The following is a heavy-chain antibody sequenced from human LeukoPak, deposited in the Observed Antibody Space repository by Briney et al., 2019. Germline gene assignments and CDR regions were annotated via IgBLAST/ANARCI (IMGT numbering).Heavy chain of an antibody. CDR3: ARGYYDSSGYYLPVLFDY. CDR1: GGSISSSSYY. V-gene: IGHV4-39*01. Sequence: PSETLSLTCTVSGGSISSSSYYWGWIRQPPGKGLEWIGSIYHSGSTYYNPSLKSRVTISVDTSKNQFSLKLSSVTAADTAVYYCARGYYDSSGYYLPVLFDYWGQGTLVTVSS. D-gene: IGHD3-22*01. J-gene: IGHJ4*02. CDR2: IYHSGST.